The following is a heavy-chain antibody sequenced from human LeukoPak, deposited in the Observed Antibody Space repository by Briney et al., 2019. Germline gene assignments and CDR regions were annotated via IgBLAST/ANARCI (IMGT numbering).Heavy chain of an antibody. CDR3: AGVCYSDSSAYHGDAFDI. Sequence: GASVKVSCKASVYTFTGYYINWVRQAPGQGLEWMGWINPNSGGTNSAQKFQGRVTITRDTSISPAYMELSSLSSDDKAVYFCAGVCYSDSSAYHGDAFDIWGQGTMVTVSS. CDR1: VYTFTGYY. J-gene: IGHJ3*02. V-gene: IGHV1-2*02. CDR2: INPNSGGT. D-gene: IGHD3-22*01.